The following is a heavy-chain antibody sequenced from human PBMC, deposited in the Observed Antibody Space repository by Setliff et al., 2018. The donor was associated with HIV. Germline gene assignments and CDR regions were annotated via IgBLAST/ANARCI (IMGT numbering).Heavy chain of an antibody. D-gene: IGHD3-9*01. CDR2: VNHSGST. CDR1: GVSVSSGGYY. CDR3: ARGRKYDILTGSTHDYGMDV. V-gene: IGHV4-61*03. J-gene: IGHJ6*01. Sequence: PSETLSLTCTVSGVSVSSGGYYWSWIRQHPGKGLEWIGEVNHSGSTNYNPSLKRRVTISVDTSKKDISLNLDFVTAADTGVYYCARGRKYDILTGSTHDYGMDVWGQGTTVTVSS.